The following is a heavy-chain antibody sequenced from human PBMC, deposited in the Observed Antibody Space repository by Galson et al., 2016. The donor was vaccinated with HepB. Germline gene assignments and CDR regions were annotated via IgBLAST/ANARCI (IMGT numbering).Heavy chain of an antibody. CDR1: GFSLTGSGVR. D-gene: IGHD6-13*01. V-gene: IGHV2-70*04. J-gene: IGHJ6*02. CDR2: IDGDGDE. CDR3: ARSGFSRGNTWYSAMDV. Sequence: PALVKPTQTLTLTCTFSGFSLTGSGVRVSWIRQPPGKAPEWLARIDGDGDEFYSPALRSRLTISKDSSRGQVVLTLTNMEPVDTATYFCARSGFSRGNTWYSAMDVWGQGTTVTVSS.